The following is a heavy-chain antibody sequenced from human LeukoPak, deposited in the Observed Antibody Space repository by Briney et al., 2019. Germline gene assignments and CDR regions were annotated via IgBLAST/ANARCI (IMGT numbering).Heavy chain of an antibody. CDR1: GFTFSIYN. CDR3: ARDFRGNYSIDY. Sequence: PGGSLRLSCAAAGFTFSIYNMNWVRQAPGKGLEWVSHISKDSGDIYYADSVKGRFTISRDNAKKSLYLQMSSLRDEGTAVYYCARDFRGNYSIDYWGQGTLVTVSS. CDR2: ISKDSGDI. J-gene: IGHJ4*02. V-gene: IGHV3-48*02. D-gene: IGHD1-26*01.